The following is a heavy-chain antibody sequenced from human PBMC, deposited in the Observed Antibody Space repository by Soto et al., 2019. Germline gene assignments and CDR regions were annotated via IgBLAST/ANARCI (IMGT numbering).Heavy chain of an antibody. Sequence: SVKVSCKASGFTFPSSAVQWVRQARGQRLEWIGWIVVGSGNTNYAQKFQERVTITRDMSTSTAYMELSSLRSEDTAVYYCAEDISGGCFSPYYYYGLDVWGNGTTVTV. D-gene: IGHD6-19*01. V-gene: IGHV1-58*01. CDR1: GFTFPSSA. CDR2: IVVGSGNT. CDR3: AEDISGGCFSPYYYYGLDV. J-gene: IGHJ6*04.